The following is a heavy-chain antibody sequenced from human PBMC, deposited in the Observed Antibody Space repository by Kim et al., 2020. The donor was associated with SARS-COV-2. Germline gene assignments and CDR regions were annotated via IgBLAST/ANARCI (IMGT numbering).Heavy chain of an antibody. D-gene: IGHD5-12*01. CDR2: ISFDGTNK. J-gene: IGHJ4*02. CDR3: AREGKVASFDY. V-gene: IGHV3-30*04. Sequence: GGSLRLSCAASGFTFSTFAMHWVRQAPGKGLDWVAVISFDGTNKYDAESVKGRFTVSRDNSKNTLYLQMNSLRAEDTAVYYCAREGKVASFDYWGQGTL. CDR1: GFTFSTFA.